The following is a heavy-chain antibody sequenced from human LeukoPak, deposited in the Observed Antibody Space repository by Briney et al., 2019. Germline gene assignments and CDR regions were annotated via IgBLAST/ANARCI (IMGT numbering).Heavy chain of an antibody. D-gene: IGHD1-26*01. V-gene: IGHV1-2*06. CDR2: INPNSGGT. CDR1: GYTFSDYY. J-gene: IGHJ4*02. CDR3: ARAYSGSYRDDY. Sequence: ASVKVSCKASGYTFSDYYMHWVRQAPGQGLEWMGRINPNSGGTYYAQKFQGRVTMTRDTSISTAYMDLSRLESDDTAVYYCARAYSGSYRDDYWGQGTLVTVSS.